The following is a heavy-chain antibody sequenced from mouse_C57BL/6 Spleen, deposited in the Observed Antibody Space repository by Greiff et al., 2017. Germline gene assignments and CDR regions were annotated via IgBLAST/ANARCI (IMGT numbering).Heavy chain of an antibody. Sequence: VQLQQSGAELVRPGASVKLSCTASGYNFQDDYMHWVKQRPEPGLEWIGWIAPENGDTEYASQFQGKATKTTDTSSNTAYVQLSSLTTEETAVYYCYNGSNYDHHAYGGQGTLVTVSA. CDR1: GYNFQDDY. CDR2: IAPENGDT. J-gene: IGHJ3*01. D-gene: IGHD2-5*01. CDR3: YNGSNYDHHAY. V-gene: IGHV14-4*01.